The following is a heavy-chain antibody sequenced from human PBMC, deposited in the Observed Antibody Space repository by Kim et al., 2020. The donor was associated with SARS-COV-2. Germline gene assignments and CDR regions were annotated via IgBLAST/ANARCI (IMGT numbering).Heavy chain of an antibody. CDR3: TTSNNYY. Sequence: GGSLRLSCAASGFTFSNSGMSWVRQAPGKGLEWVGGIKSRADATTADYSAPVRCRITISKDDSKNTLHMKMNRLKTEDTAFYDCTTSNNYY. CDR2: IKSRADATTA. CDR1: GFTFSNSG. J-gene: IGHJ6*01. V-gene: IGHV3-15*01.